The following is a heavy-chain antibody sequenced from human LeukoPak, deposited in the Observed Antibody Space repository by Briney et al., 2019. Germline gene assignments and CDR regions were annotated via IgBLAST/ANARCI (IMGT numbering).Heavy chain of an antibody. V-gene: IGHV3-74*01. CDR3: ARPRQYSGYSSYYFDY. CDR1: GFTFSSYW. J-gene: IGHJ4*02. D-gene: IGHD5-18*01. Sequence: PGGSLTLSCAASGFTFSSYWMHWVRQAPGKGLVWVSRINSDGSSTSYADSVKGRFTISRDNAKNTLYLQMNSLRAEDTAVYYCARPRQYSGYSSYYFDYWGQGTLVTVSS. CDR2: INSDGSST.